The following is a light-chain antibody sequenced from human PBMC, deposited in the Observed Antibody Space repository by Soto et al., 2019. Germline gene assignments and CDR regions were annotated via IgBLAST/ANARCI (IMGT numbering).Light chain of an antibody. CDR1: QDIIKF. Sequence: DIQMTQSPSSLTAFIGDRVSISCLASQDIIKFLAWYQQRPGRIPNVLINAASTLRPGVPSRFSGSGSGTNFALTINGLQPEDGATYYCQTYRYAPATVGQGTKVEIK. CDR3: QTYRYAPAT. CDR2: AAS. J-gene: IGKJ1*01. V-gene: IGKV1-27*01.